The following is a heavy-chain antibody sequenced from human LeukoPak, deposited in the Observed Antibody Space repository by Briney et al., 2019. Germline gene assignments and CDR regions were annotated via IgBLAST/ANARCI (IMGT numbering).Heavy chain of an antibody. CDR2: SGSGGST. J-gene: IGHJ4*02. D-gene: IGHD1-26*01. Sequence: GGSLRLSCAVSGFISSSYGMSWVRQAPGKGLEWVSVSGSGGSTYYADSVKGRFTISRDNSKNTLFLQMNSLRAEDTAVYYCAKGEYSGSYYFDYWGQGTLVTVSS. CDR3: AKGEYSGSYYFDY. V-gene: IGHV3-23*01. CDR1: GFISSSYG.